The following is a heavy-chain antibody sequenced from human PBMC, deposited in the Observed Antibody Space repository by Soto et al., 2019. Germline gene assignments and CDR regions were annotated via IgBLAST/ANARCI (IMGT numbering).Heavy chain of an antibody. CDR1: GFTFSTYG. CDR3: VKDQRYCSGGSCYNFDY. J-gene: IGHJ4*02. Sequence: GGSLRLSCAASGFTFSTYGMHWVRQAPGEGLEWVAVISDDGRKTYYVDSVKGRFTISRDNPKNTLFLQMNSLRPEDTAVYYCVKDQRYCSGGSCYNFDYWGQGTPVTVSS. V-gene: IGHV3-30*18. CDR2: ISDDGRKT. D-gene: IGHD2-15*01.